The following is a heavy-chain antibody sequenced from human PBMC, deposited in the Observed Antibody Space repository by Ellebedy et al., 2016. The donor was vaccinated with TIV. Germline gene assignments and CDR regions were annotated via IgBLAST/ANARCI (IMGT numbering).Heavy chain of an antibody. CDR3: ARALPVAGTVVFDY. V-gene: IGHV3-30*01. D-gene: IGHD6-19*01. CDR2: ISYDGRNK. CDR1: EFTFSSYA. Sequence: GESLKISCAASEFTFSSYAMHWVRQAPGKGLEWVAVISYDGRNKYYAHSVEGRFTISRDNSKNTLYLQMNSLRAEDTAVYYCARALPVAGTVVFDYWGQGTLVTVSS. J-gene: IGHJ4*02.